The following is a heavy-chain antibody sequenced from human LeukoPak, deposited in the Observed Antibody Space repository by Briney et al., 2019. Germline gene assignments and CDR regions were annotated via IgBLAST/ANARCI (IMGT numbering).Heavy chain of an antibody. V-gene: IGHV3-53*01. J-gene: IGHJ6*03. D-gene: IGHD6-13*01. CDR1: GFSVRNNF. Sequence: GGSLRLSCEASGFSVRNNFMNWVRQAPGKRLEWVSVIFTDSGTEYSYYADSAKGRFTISRDNSKNTLYLQMNSLRAEDTAVYYCARDVRGYSSSWWPNNYYYYYYMDVWGKGTTVTISS. CDR2: IFTDSGT. CDR3: ARDVRGYSSSWWPNNYYYYYYMDV.